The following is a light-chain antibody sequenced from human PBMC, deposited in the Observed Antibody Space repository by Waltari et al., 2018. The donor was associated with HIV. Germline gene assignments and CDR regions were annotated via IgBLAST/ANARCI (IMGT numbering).Light chain of an antibody. J-gene: IGKJ1*01. V-gene: IGKV1-5*03. CDR1: QSISSS. CDR2: KAS. Sequence: DIQMPPSPSTLSASVGDRLSITCRASQSISSSLAWYQQKPGKVPKLLIYKASTLESGVPSRFSGSGSGTQFTLTISSLQPDDFATYYCQQYGRSRTFGQGTKVDIK. CDR3: QQYGRSRT.